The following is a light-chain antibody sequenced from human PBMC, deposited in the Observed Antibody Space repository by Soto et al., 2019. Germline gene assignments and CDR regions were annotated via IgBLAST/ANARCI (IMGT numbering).Light chain of an antibody. J-gene: IGKJ4*01. CDR2: VAS. CDR1: QPMSSQNN. Sequence: DIVLTQSPCTLSLSLRERATLSFRAIQPMSSQNNLAWYQRKPGKGPRVLIYVASRRATGIPDRFSGSGSGTDFTLTISSLEPEDFAVYYCQQYDNSPLTFGGGTKVDIK. CDR3: QQYDNSPLT. V-gene: IGKV3-20*01.